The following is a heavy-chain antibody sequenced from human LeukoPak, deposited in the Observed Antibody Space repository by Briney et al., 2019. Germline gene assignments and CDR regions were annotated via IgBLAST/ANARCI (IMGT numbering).Heavy chain of an antibody. D-gene: IGHD6-19*01. CDR3: ARAGYSSGWSRGERPAFDY. CDR1: GSSISSGDYY. V-gene: IGHV4-30-4*01. CDR2: IYYSGST. Sequence: SETLSLTCTVSGSSISSGDYYWSWIRQPPGKGLEWIGYIYYSGSTYYNPSLKSRVTISVDTSKNQFSLKLSSVTAADTAVYYCARAGYSSGWSRGERPAFDYWGQGTLVTVSS. J-gene: IGHJ4*02.